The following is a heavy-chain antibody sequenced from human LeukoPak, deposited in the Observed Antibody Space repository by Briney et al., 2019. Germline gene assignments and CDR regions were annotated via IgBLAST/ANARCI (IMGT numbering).Heavy chain of an antibody. V-gene: IGHV4-39*07. CDR2: IYYGGNT. J-gene: IGHJ4*02. CDR1: GTSISSSSYY. D-gene: IGHD3-22*01. CDR3: ARAKIVVVTNYFDY. Sequence: SETLSLTCSVSGTSISSSSYYWGWIRQPPGKGLEWIGSIYYGGNTYYNPSPKSRVTISVDTSKNQFSLKLSSVTAADTAVYYCARAKIVVVTNYFDYWGQGTLVTVSS.